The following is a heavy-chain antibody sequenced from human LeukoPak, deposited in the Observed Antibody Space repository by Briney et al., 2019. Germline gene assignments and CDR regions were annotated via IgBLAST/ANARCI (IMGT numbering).Heavy chain of an antibody. J-gene: IGHJ4*02. CDR2: INPSGGST. Sequence: ASVKVSCKASGYTFTSYYMHWVRQAPGQGLEWMGIINPSGGSTSYAQKFQGRVTMTRDMSTSTVYMELSSLRSEDTAVYYCWAVAGTGYFDYWGQGTLVTVSS. CDR1: GYTFTSYY. D-gene: IGHD6-19*01. V-gene: IGHV1-46*01. CDR3: WAVAGTGYFDY.